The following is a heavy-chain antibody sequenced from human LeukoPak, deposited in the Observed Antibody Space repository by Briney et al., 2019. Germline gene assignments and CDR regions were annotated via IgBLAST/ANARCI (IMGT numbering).Heavy chain of an antibody. CDR1: GGSIRSYY. CDR3: ARHVRKRGIAVAGTPGWFDP. V-gene: IGHV4-59*08. CDR2: IYYSGST. Sequence: SETLSLTCTVSGGSIRSYYWNWIRQPPGKGLEWIGYIYYSGSTNYNPSLKSRVTISVDTSKNQLSLRLSSVTAADTAVYYCARHVRKRGIAVAGTPGWFDPWGQGTLVTVSS. J-gene: IGHJ5*02. D-gene: IGHD6-19*01.